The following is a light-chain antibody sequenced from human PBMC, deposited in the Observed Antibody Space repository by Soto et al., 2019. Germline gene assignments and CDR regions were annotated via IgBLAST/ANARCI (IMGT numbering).Light chain of an antibody. CDR2: EVN. CDR1: SSDVGGYNY. Sequence: QSALTQPPSASGSPGQSVAISCTGTSSDVGGYNYVSWYQQHPGKVPKLMIYEVNKRPSGVPDRFSVSKSGNIAYLTVSGLQAEDEADYYCCSNAGSSNVFGTWTKLTVL. V-gene: IGLV2-8*01. J-gene: IGLJ1*01. CDR3: CSNAGSSNV.